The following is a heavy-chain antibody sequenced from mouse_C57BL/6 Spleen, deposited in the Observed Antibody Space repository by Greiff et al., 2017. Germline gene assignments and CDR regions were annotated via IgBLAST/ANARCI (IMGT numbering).Heavy chain of an antibody. V-gene: IGHV1-39*01. CDR3: ARSDYYGSSYDYFDY. Sequence: VQLKESGPELVKPGASVKISCKASGYSFTDYNMNWVKQSNGKSLEWIGVINPNYGTTSYNQKFKGKATLTVDQSSSTAYMQLNSPTSEDSAVYYCARSDYYGSSYDYFDYWGQGTTLTVSS. CDR1: GYSFTDYN. D-gene: IGHD1-1*01. J-gene: IGHJ2*01. CDR2: INPNYGTT.